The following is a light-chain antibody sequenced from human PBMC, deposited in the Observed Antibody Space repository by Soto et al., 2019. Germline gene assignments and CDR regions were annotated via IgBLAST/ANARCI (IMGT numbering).Light chain of an antibody. V-gene: IGLV1-40*01. CDR1: SSNIGAGYE. CDR3: QSYDSSLSGSVV. CDR2: GNS. J-gene: IGLJ2*01. Sequence: QSVLTQPPSVSGAPGQRVTISCTGSSSNIGAGYEVHWYQQLPGTAPKLLIYGNSNRPSGVPDRFSGSKSGTSASLAITGLQAEDEADYSCQSYDSSLSGSVVFGGGTKVTVL.